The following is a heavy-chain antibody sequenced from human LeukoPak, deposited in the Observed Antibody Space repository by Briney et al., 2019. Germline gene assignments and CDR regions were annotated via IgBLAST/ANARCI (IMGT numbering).Heavy chain of an antibody. CDR1: GFTFSSYA. J-gene: IGHJ4*02. CDR3: AKGGYSSGWRNYFDY. V-gene: IGHV3-23*01. Sequence: GGSLRLSCAASGFTFSSYAMSWVRQAPGKGLEWVSAISGSGGSTYYADSVKGRFTISRDNSKNTLYLQMNSLRAKDTAVYYCAKGGYSSGWRNYFDYWGQGTLVTVSS. D-gene: IGHD6-19*01. CDR2: ISGSGGST.